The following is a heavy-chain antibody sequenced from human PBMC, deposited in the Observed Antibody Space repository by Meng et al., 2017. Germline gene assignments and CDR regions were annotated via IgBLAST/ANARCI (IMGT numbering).Heavy chain of an antibody. J-gene: IGHJ4*02. CDR2: IRTKRNNYAT. D-gene: IGHD3-16*01. V-gene: IGHV3-73*02. CDR1: GFTFSGSI. CDR3: VKEAWYYDR. Sequence: EGQLMESGGGLVQPGGSLKLSCAASGFTFSGSIMHWVRQASGKGLEWVGRIRTKRNNYATEYVASVEGRFTISRDDSKNTLYLQMNSLKTEDTAVYYCVKEAWYYDRWGQGTLVTVSS.